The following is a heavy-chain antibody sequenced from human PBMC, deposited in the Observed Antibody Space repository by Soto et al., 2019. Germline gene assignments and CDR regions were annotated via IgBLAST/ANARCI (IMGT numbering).Heavy chain of an antibody. CDR1: GYSFTSYW. CDR2: IYPGDSDT. V-gene: IGHV5-51*01. CDR3: ASSSNQYCSSTSCPDAFDI. D-gene: IGHD2-2*01. Sequence: GESLKISCKGSGYSFTSYWTGWVRQMPGKGLEWMGIIYPGDSDTRYSPSFQGQVTISADKSIGTAYLQWSSLKASDTAMYYCASSSNQYCSSTSCPDAFDIWGQGTMVTVSS. J-gene: IGHJ3*02.